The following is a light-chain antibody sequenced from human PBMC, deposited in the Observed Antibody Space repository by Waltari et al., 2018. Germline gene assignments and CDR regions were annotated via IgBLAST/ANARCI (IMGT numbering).Light chain of an antibody. Sequence: QSGLTQPASVSGSPGQPITFPCTGTSSDVGNHNLVSWYQQYPGKAPKLMVYEVTKRTSGVSDRFSGSKSGNTASLTISGLQSEDEADYYCCSYAGLGIYVFGTGTKVTVL. CDR3: CSYAGLGIYV. J-gene: IGLJ1*01. CDR2: EVT. CDR1: SSDVGNHNL. V-gene: IGLV2-23*02.